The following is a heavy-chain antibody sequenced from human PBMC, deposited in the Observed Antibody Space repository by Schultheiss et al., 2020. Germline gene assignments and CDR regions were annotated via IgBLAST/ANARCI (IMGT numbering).Heavy chain of an antibody. CDR3: AKDGINVVVVAALVGYFDY. CDR1: GFTFSSYW. Sequence: GGSLRLSCAASGFTFSSYWMSWVRQAPGKGLEWVANIKQDGSEKYYVDSVKGRFSISRDNSKNTLYLQLNSLRADDTAVYYCAKDGINVVVVAALVGYFDYWGQGTLVTVSS. D-gene: IGHD2-15*01. J-gene: IGHJ4*02. CDR2: IKQDGSEK. V-gene: IGHV3-7*03.